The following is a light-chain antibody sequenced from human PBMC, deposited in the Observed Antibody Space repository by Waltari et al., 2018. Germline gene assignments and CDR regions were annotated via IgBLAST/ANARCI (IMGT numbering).Light chain of an antibody. CDR1: SDINVGTYR. CDR3: MIFYSSAWV. CDR2: DKSDSKQ. Sequence: QAVLTQPSSLSASPGASASLTCTLRSDINVGTYRILWYQQKAGSPPPFLLKDKSDSKQQRGSGVPSRFSGSKDASANAGVLLISGLQSEDEGDYYCMIFYSSAWVFGGGTKLTVL. V-gene: IGLV5-45*02. J-gene: IGLJ3*02.